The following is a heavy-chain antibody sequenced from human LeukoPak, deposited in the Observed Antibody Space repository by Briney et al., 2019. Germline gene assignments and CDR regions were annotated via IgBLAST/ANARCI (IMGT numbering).Heavy chain of an antibody. V-gene: IGHV3-21*01. D-gene: IGHD1-26*01. Sequence: GGSLRLSCAASGFTFSSYSMNWVRRAPGKGLEWVSSISSSSSYIYYADSVKGRFTISRDNAKNSLYLQMNSLRAEDTAVYYCASLWELLTWAYFDYWGQGTLVTVSS. CDR3: ASLWELLTWAYFDY. CDR2: ISSSSSYI. J-gene: IGHJ4*02. CDR1: GFTFSSYS.